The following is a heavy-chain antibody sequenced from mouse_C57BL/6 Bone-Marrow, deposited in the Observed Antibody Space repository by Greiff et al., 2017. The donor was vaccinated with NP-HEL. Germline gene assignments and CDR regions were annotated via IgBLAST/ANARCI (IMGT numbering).Heavy chain of an antibody. CDR3: AREGAFYYGSSWFAY. Sequence: QVQLQQPGAELVMPGASVKLSCKASGYTFTSYWMHWVKQRPGQGLEWIGEIDPSDSYTNYNQKFKGKSTLTVDKSSSTAYMQLSSLTSEDSAVYYCAREGAFYYGSSWFAYWGQATLVTVSA. CDR2: IDPSDSYT. CDR1: GYTFTSYW. D-gene: IGHD1-1*01. J-gene: IGHJ3*01. V-gene: IGHV1-69*01.